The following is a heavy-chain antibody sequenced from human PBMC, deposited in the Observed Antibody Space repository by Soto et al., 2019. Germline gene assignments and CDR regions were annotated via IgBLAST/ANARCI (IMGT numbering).Heavy chain of an antibody. J-gene: IGHJ1*01. CDR1: GGSFSGYY. CDR3: ARGRSRDKYFQH. V-gene: IGHV4-34*01. D-gene: IGHD2-15*01. CDR2: INHSGST. Sequence: PSETLSLTCAVYGGSFSGYYWSWIRQPPGKGLEWIGEINHSGSTNYNPSLKSRVTISVDTSKNQFSLKLSSVTAADTAVYYCARGRSRDKYFQHWGQGTLVTVSS.